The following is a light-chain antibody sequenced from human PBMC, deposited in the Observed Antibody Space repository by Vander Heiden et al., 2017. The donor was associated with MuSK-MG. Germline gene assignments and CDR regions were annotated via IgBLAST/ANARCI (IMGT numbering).Light chain of an antibody. J-gene: IGKJ2*04. Sequence: DIVMTQSPLSLPVTPGEPASISFRSSQSLLHSNGYHSLDWYLQKPGQSPQLLIYLGSNRASGVADRFSGSGSGTDFTLKISRVEAEDVGVYYCMQALQTPPCSFGQGTKLEIK. CDR1: QSLLHSNGYHS. V-gene: IGKV2-28*01. CDR3: MQALQTPPCS. CDR2: LGS.